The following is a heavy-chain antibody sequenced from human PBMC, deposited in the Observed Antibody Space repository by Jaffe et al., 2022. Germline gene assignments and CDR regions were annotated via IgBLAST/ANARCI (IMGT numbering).Heavy chain of an antibody. J-gene: IGHJ4*02. Sequence: QVQLVESGGGVVQPGGSLRLSCAASGFTFSSYGMHWVRQAPGKGLEWVAFIRYDGSNKYYADSVKGRFTISRDNSKNTLYLQMNSLRAEDTAVYYCAKDQKTGLVRGEYFDYWGQGTLVTVSS. V-gene: IGHV3-30*02. CDR1: GFTFSSYG. D-gene: IGHD6-19*01. CDR3: AKDQKTGLVRGEYFDY. CDR2: IRYDGSNK.